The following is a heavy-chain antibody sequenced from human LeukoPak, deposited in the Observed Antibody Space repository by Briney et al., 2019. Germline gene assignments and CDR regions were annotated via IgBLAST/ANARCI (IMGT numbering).Heavy chain of an antibody. D-gene: IGHD6-19*01. V-gene: IGHV4-59*08. CDR2: FDNSGGT. CDR1: GGSINNYC. J-gene: IGHJ4*02. Sequence: SETLSLTCTVSGGSINNYCGSWIRQPPGKGLEWIGFFDNSGGTNYNPSLKSRVTISVDTSKNQVSLKLNSVTAADTAVYYYARGLFQWPARIDYWGQGTLVTVSS. CDR3: ARGLFQWPARIDY.